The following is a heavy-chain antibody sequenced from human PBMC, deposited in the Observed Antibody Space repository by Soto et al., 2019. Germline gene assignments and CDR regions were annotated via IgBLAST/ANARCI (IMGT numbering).Heavy chain of an antibody. CDR2: ISYDGSNK. Sequence: QVQLVESGGGVVKPGRSLRLSCAASGFTFSSYAMHWVRQAPGKGLEWVAVISYDGSNKYYADSVKGRFTISRDNSKNTLYLQMNSLRAEDTAVYYCARSHYDFWSEGGMDVWGQGTTVTVSS. CDR1: GFTFSSYA. V-gene: IGHV3-30-3*01. D-gene: IGHD3-3*01. CDR3: ARSHYDFWSEGGMDV. J-gene: IGHJ6*02.